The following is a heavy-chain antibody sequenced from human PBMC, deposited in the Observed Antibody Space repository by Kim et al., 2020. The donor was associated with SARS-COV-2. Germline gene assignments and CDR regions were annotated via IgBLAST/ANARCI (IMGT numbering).Heavy chain of an antibody. J-gene: IGHJ4*02. CDR3: ARALRTINAFDF. V-gene: IGHV1-8*01. Sequence: GYAQKFQGRVTMTRNTSISTAYMELSSLRSDDTAVYYCARALRTINAFDFCGQGTLVTVSS.